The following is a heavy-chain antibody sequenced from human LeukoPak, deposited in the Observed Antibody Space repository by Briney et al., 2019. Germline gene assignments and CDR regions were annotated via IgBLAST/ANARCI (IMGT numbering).Heavy chain of an antibody. J-gene: IGHJ4*02. CDR3: ARGRSSISWPFDS. CDR2: IHHNGNT. Sequence: SQTLSLTCEVSGDSISSGGYSWNWIRQPPGRGLEWIGNIHHNGNTYYTPPLTSRVTISLARPKNQVSLRVNSVTAADTAVYFCARGRSSISWPFDSWGQGTRVTVSS. CDR1: GDSISSGGYS. D-gene: IGHD6-19*01. V-gene: IGHV4-30-2*01.